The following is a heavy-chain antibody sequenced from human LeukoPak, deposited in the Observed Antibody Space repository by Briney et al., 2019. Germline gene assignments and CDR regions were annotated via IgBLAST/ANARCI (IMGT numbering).Heavy chain of an antibody. J-gene: IGHJ4*02. Sequence: GGSLRLSCAASGFTFSSYSMNWVRQAPGKGLEWVSSISSSSSYIYYADSVKGRFTISRDNAKDSLYLQMNSLRAEDTAVYYCARDARSGKNNYWGQGTLVTVSS. D-gene: IGHD3-3*01. V-gene: IGHV3-21*01. CDR2: ISSSSSYI. CDR1: GFTFSSYS. CDR3: ARDARSGKNNY.